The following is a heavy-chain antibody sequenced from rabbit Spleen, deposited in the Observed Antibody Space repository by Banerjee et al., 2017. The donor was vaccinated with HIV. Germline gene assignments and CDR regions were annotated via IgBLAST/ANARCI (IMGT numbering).Heavy chain of an antibody. CDR1: GFSFSSSDY. Sequence: QSLEESGGGLVHPEGSLALTCKASGFSFSSSDYICWVRQAPGKGLEWISCIAGSSSGFTYSATWATGRFTISKTSSTTVTLQMTSLTVADTATYFCARDTGTSFSSYGMDLWGPGTLVTVS. D-gene: IGHD7-1*01. CDR2: IAGSSSGFT. CDR3: ARDTGTSFSSYGMDL. J-gene: IGHJ6*01. V-gene: IGHV1S40*01.